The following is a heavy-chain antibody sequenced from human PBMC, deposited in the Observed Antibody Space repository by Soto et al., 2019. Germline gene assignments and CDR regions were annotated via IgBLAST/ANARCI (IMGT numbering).Heavy chain of an antibody. CDR1: GGTFSSYA. Sequence: SVKVSCKASGGTFSSYAISWVRQAPGQGLEWMGGIIPIFGTANYAQKFQGRVTITADESTSTAYMELSSLRSEDTAVYYCARGSFYYDSSGYFDYWGQGTRVTVSS. D-gene: IGHD3-22*01. V-gene: IGHV1-69*13. CDR3: ARGSFYYDSSGYFDY. CDR2: IIPIFGTA. J-gene: IGHJ4*02.